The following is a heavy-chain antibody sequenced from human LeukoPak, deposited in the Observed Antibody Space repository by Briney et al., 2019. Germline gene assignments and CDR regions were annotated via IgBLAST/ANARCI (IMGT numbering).Heavy chain of an antibody. J-gene: IGHJ4*02. D-gene: IGHD1-26*01. V-gene: IGHV4-30-4*01. CDR3: ARTRGSYGGDY. CDR2: IYYSGST. Sequence: SETLSLTCTVSGGSISSGDYYWSWIRQPPGKGLEWIGYIYYSGSTYYNPSLKSRVTISVDTSKNQFSLKLSSVTAADTAVYYCARTRGSYGGDYWGQGTLVTVSS. CDR1: GGSISSGDYY.